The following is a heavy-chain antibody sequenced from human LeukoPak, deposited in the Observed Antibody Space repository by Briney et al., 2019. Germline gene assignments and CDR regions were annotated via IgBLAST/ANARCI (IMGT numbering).Heavy chain of an antibody. D-gene: IGHD3-22*01. CDR3: AINYYYDSSGYYANLKYPKVLEEVLHY. CDR2: INPNSGGT. J-gene: IGHJ4*02. V-gene: IGHV1-2*06. Sequence: ASVKVSCKASGYTFTGYYTHWVRQAPGQGLEWMGRINPNSGGTNYAQKFQGRVTMTRDTSISTAYMALSRLRSDDTAVYYCAINYYYDSSGYYANLKYPKVLEEVLHYWGQGTLVTVSS. CDR1: GYTFTGYY.